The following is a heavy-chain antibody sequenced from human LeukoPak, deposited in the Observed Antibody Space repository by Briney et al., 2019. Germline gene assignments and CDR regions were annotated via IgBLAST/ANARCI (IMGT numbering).Heavy chain of an antibody. D-gene: IGHD2-2*01. J-gene: IGHJ4*02. CDR2: ISSNGGST. CDR1: GFTFSSYA. V-gene: IGHV3-64*01. Sequence: HAGGSLRLSCAASGFTFSSYAMHWVRQAPGKGLEYVSAISSNGGSTYYANSVKGRFTISRDNSKNTLYLQMGSLRAEDMAVYYCARSNEPYIVVVPAAIWGQGTLVTVSS. CDR3: ARSNEPYIVVVPAAI.